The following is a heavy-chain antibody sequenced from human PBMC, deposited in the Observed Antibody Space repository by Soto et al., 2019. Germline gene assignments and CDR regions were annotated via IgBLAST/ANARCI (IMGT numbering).Heavy chain of an antibody. CDR2: ISAYNGNT. D-gene: IGHD6-6*01. CDR1: GYTFTSYG. CDR3: ARLSNPYSSSLDQYYFDY. Sequence: ASVNVSCKASGYTFTSYGISWVRQAPGQGLEWMGWISAYNGNTNYAQKLQGRVTMTTDTSTSTAYMELRSLRSDDTAVYYCARLSNPYSSSLDQYYFDYWGQGTLVTVSS. J-gene: IGHJ4*02. V-gene: IGHV1-18*01.